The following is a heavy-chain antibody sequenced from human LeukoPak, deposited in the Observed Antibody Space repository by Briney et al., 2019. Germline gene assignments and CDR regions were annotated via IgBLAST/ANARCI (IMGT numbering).Heavy chain of an antibody. D-gene: IGHD3-3*01. CDR3: ARASTIFGHFAY. CDR1: GGSISVTPYY. Sequence: SETLSLTCAISGGSISVTPYYWGWIRQPPGKGLEWIGSIYYSGSTYYNPSLESRLTISVDTSKNQFSLKLTSVTAADTAVYYCARASTIFGHFAYWGRGTLVTVSS. J-gene: IGHJ4*02. V-gene: IGHV4-39*07. CDR2: IYYSGST.